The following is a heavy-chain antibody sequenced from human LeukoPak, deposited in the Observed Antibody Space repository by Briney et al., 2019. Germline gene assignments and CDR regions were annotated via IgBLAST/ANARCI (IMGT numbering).Heavy chain of an antibody. CDR1: GFTFSSYA. CDR3: ARGILTYYYDSSGYYYDL. V-gene: IGHV3-30-3*01. Sequence: GGSLRLSCAASGFTFSSYAMHWVRQAPGKGLEWVAVISYDGSNKYYADSVKGRFTISRDNSKNTLYLQMNSLRAEDTAVYYCARGILTYYYDSSGYYYDLWGQGTLVTVSS. CDR2: ISYDGSNK. D-gene: IGHD3-22*01. J-gene: IGHJ5*02.